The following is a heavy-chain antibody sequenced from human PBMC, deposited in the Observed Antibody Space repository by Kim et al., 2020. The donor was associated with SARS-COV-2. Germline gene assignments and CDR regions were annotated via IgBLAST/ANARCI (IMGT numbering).Heavy chain of an antibody. V-gene: IGHV3-23*01. CDR2: ISGSDGST. Sequence: GGSLRLSCAASGFTFSAYAMSWVRQAPGMGLEWVSGISGSDGSTYYADSVKGRFIISRDNSKNTLHLQMNSLRAEETAVYYCAKHFGSSGSEFQHWGQGT. D-gene: IGHD3-22*01. J-gene: IGHJ1*01. CDR1: GFTFSAYA. CDR3: AKHFGSSGSEFQH.